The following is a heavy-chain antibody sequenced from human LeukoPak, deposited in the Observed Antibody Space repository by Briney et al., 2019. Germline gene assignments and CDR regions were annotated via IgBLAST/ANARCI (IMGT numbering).Heavy chain of an antibody. CDR3: ARESYYYGLDY. Sequence: GGSLRLSCAASGFTFSSYSMNWVRQAPGKGLEWVSYISSSSSTIYYADSVKGRFTISRDNAKNSLYLQMNSLRAEDTAVYYCARESYYYGLDYWGQGTLVTVSS. D-gene: IGHD3-10*01. CDR2: ISSSSSTI. CDR1: GFTFSSYS. J-gene: IGHJ4*02. V-gene: IGHV3-48*04.